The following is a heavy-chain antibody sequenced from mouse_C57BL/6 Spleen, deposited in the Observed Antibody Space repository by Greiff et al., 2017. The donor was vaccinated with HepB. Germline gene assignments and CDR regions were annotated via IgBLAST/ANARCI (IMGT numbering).Heavy chain of an antibody. CDR2: IDPETGGT. V-gene: IGHV1-15*01. Sequence: QVQLQQSGAELVRPGASVTLSCKASGYTFTDYEMHWVKQTPVHGLEWIGAIDPETGGTAYNQKFKGKAILTADKSSSTAYMELRSLTSEDSAVYYCTRAGSSPWYFDVWGTGTTVTVSS. D-gene: IGHD1-1*01. CDR3: TRAGSSPWYFDV. J-gene: IGHJ1*03. CDR1: GYTFTDYE.